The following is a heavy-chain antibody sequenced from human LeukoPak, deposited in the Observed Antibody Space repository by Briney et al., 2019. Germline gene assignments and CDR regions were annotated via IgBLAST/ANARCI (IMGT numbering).Heavy chain of an antibody. CDR2: IYTDGRT. J-gene: IGHJ4*02. V-gene: IGHV3-53*01. CDR3: ARESGYAVGDY. CDR1: GFSVNSNY. D-gene: IGHD5-12*01. Sequence: GGSLRLSCAASGFSVNSNYMSWFRQTPGMGLEWVSVIYTDGRTYYTDSVQGRFTISRDNSQNTVFLQMNILRAEDTAVYYCARESGYAVGDYWGQGTLVTVSP.